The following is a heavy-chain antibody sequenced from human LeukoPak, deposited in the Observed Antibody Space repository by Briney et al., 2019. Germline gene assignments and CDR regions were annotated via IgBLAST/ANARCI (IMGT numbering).Heavy chain of an antibody. V-gene: IGHV3-49*04. J-gene: IGHJ4*02. Sequence: GGSLRLSCTASGFTFGDFVVSWVRQPPGKGLEWVGFIRSKTYGGTTDYAASVKGRFTISRDDSKSIAYLQMSSLKTEDTAIYYCTREYCSTTSCYPDYWGQGTLVTVSS. CDR2: IRSKTYGGTT. CDR3: TREYCSTTSCYPDY. D-gene: IGHD2-2*01. CDR1: GFTFGDFV.